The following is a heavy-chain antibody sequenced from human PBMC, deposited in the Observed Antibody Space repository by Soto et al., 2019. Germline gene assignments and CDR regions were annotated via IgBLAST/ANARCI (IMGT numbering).Heavy chain of an antibody. J-gene: IGHJ4*02. CDR3: ARELTVDTAMVLDY. Sequence: SVKVSCKASGYTFTGYYMHWVRQAPGQGLEWMGWINPNSGGTNYAQKFQGWVTMTRDTSISTAYMELSRLRSDDTAVYYCARELTVDTAMVLDYWGQGTLVTVSS. D-gene: IGHD5-18*01. CDR2: INPNSGGT. V-gene: IGHV1-2*04. CDR1: GYTFTGYY.